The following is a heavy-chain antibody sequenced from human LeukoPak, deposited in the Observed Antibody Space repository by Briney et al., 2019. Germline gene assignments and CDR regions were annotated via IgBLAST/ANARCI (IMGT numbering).Heavy chain of an antibody. CDR2: INPHTGAT. V-gene: IGHV1-2*02. J-gene: IGHJ4*02. CDR3: AMSYATSILDF. D-gene: IGHD3-16*01. Sequence: GASVKVSCKTSGYTFTSYYIHWVRQAPGQGLECMGWINPHTGATDYAQKFQGRLTMTWDTSISTAYMNLSRLGSDDTAMYYCAMSYATSILDFWGQGTLVIVSS. CDR1: GYTFTSYY.